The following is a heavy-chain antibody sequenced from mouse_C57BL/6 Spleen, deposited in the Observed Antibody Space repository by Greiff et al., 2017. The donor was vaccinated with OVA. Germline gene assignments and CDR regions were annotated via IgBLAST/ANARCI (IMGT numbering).Heavy chain of an antibody. J-gene: IGHJ4*01. CDR2: INYDGSST. CDR3: ARDQSYYGSSYAMDY. Sequence: EVKVVESEGGLVQPGSSMKLSCTASGFTFSDYYMAWVRQVPEKGLEWVANINYDGSSTYYLDSLKSRFIISRDNAKNILYLQMSSLKSEDTATYYCARDQSYYGSSYAMDYWGQGTSVTVSS. D-gene: IGHD1-1*01. V-gene: IGHV5-16*01. CDR1: GFTFSDYY.